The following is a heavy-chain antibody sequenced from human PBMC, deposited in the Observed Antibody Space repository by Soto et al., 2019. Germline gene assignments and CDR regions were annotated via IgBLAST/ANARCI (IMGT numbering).Heavy chain of an antibody. D-gene: IGHD3-10*01. CDR2: IIPIFGTA. CDR3: AGGPPHITMLRGVLPAVDP. J-gene: IGHJ5*02. V-gene: IGHV1-69*13. Sequence: SVRVSCKACVGAFISYAISWVRQAPGQGLEWMGGIIPIFGTANYAQKFQGRVTITADESTSTAYMELSSLRSEDTAVYYCAGGPPHITMLRGVLPAVDPCGQGTLVTVSS. CDR1: VGAFISYA.